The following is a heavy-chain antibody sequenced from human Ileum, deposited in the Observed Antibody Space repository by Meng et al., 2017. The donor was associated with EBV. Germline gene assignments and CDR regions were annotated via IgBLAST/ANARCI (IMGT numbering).Heavy chain of an antibody. CDR2: IYYSGST. V-gene: IGHV4-28*01. D-gene: IGHD3-22*01. CDR3: ARNVPGTSAYYD. Sequence: GQVQEAGPGRVKPSDTLSLTCAGSGYSISSTNWWGWIRQPPGKGLEWIGYIYYSGSTSYNPSLKSRVTTSVDTSKNQFSLNLNSVTAVDTAVYYCARNVPGTSAYYDWGQGTLVTVSS. CDR1: GYSISSTNW. J-gene: IGHJ4*02.